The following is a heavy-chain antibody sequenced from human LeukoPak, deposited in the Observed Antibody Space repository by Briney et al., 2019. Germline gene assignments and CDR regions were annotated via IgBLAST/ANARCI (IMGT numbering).Heavy chain of an antibody. CDR3: ATPTMRGPSYGYVRLLN. Sequence: EASVRVSCKASGYTFTSFDINWVRQATGQGPEWMGWMNPSSGDTGYAQKFQGRVTFTRDTSANTAYMELSSLTSEDTAVYYCATPTMRGPSYGYVRLLNWGQGSLVTVSS. D-gene: IGHD5-18*01. CDR1: GYTFTSFD. J-gene: IGHJ4*02. V-gene: IGHV1-8*03. CDR2: MNPSSGDT.